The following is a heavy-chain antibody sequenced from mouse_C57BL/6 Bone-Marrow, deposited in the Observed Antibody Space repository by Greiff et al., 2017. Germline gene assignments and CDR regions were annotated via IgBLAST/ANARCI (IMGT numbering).Heavy chain of an antibody. Sequence: VQGVESGPGLVAPSQSLSITCTVSGFSLTSYAISWVRQPPGKGLEWLGVIWTGGGTNYNSALKSRLSMSKDNSKSQVFLKMSSLQTDDTASYYCARNVGRGWFAYWGQGTLVTVSA. J-gene: IGHJ3*01. CDR1: GFSLTSYA. CDR2: IWTGGGT. V-gene: IGHV2-9-1*01. CDR3: ARNVGRGWFAY.